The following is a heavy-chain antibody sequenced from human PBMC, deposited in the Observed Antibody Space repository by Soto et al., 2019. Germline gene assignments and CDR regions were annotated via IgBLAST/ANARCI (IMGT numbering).Heavy chain of an antibody. CDR2: IRNDGSST. CDR1: GFTFSSYW. V-gene: IGHV3-74*01. D-gene: IGHD4-17*01. Sequence: EVQLVESGGDLVQPGGSLRLSCAASGFTFSSYWMHWVRQAPGKGLMWVSRIRNDGSSTDYADSVKGRFTISRDNGKNTLYLQMNSLRAEDTAVYYCARASTVVTFYDYWGQGTLVTVSS. CDR3: ARASTVVTFYDY. J-gene: IGHJ4*02.